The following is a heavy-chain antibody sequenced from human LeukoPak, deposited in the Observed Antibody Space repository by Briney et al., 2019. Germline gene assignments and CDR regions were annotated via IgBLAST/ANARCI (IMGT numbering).Heavy chain of an antibody. Sequence: GGSLRLSCAASGYTFDDYAMHWVRQAPGKGLEWVSGISWNSGSIGYADSVKGRFTISRDNAKNSLYLQMNSLRAEDTALYYCAKAYYYDSSGYLDYWGQGTLVTVSS. CDR3: AKAYYYDSSGYLDY. D-gene: IGHD3-22*01. J-gene: IGHJ4*02. V-gene: IGHV3-9*01. CDR2: ISWNSGSI. CDR1: GYTFDDYA.